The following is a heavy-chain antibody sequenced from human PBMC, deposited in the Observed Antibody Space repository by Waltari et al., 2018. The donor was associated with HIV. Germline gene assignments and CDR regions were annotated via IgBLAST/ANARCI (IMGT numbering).Heavy chain of an antibody. CDR3: ARDPLRFLSHGAFDI. D-gene: IGHD3-3*01. CDR2: IYYSGST. J-gene: IGHJ3*02. CDR1: GGSISSGGYY. V-gene: IGHV4-31*03. Sequence: QVQLQESGPGLVKPSQTLSLTCTVSGGSISSGGYYWSWIRQTPGKGLEWIGYIYYSGSTYSNPSLKSRVTISVDTSKNQFSLKLSSVTAADTAVYYCARDPLRFLSHGAFDIWGQGTMVTVSS.